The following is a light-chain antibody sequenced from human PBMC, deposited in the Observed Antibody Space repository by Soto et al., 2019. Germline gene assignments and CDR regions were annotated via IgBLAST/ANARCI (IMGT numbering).Light chain of an antibody. CDR2: DAS. CDR1: QTISGW. V-gene: IGKV1-5*01. CDR3: QHYKSYPWT. Sequence: DIQMTQSPSTLSASVGDGVTITCRASQTISGWLAWYQQRPGKAPKLLISDASSLRSGVPSRFSGSGSETEFTLTISSLQPDDFATYYCQHYKSYPWTFGQGTKVDIK. J-gene: IGKJ1*01.